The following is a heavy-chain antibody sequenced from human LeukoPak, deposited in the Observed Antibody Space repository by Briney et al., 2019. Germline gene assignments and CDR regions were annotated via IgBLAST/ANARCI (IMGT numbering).Heavy chain of an antibody. V-gene: IGHV1-69*01. D-gene: IGHD6-13*01. CDR1: GGTFISYA. CDR2: IIPIFGSA. Sequence: SVKDSCKATGGTFISYAISWVRQAPGQEREWVGGIIPIFGSANYAQKFQGRVTITADESTRTANMELSTRRPEDTAVYYCASTSSSSWYFDYWGRGTLVTVSS. J-gene: IGHJ4*02. CDR3: ASTSSSSWYFDY.